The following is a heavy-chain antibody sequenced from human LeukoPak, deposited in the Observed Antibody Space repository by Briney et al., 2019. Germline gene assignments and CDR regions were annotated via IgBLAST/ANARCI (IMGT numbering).Heavy chain of an antibody. J-gene: IGHJ4*02. CDR3: ARQYSSSWYFDY. CDR2: IYTSGST. Sequence: SETLSLTCTVSGGTISSYYWSWIRQPAGKGLEWIGRIYTSGSTNYNPSLKSRVTMSVDTSKNQFSLKLSSVTAADTAVYYCARQYSSSWYFDYWGQGTLVTVSS. CDR1: GGTISSYY. V-gene: IGHV4-4*07. D-gene: IGHD6-13*01.